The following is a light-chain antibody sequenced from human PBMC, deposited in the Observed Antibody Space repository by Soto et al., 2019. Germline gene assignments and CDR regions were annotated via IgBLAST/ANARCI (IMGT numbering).Light chain of an antibody. Sequence: DILMTQSPSSLSASLGDRVTITCRASQGIGNDLVWYQHKPGKVPKRLIYGASSLQSGVPARFSGSGSGTEFTLTISSLQPEDFATYYCQQHESYPPTFGQGTKVEIK. CDR1: QGIGND. V-gene: IGKV1-17*01. J-gene: IGKJ1*01. CDR3: QQHESYPPT. CDR2: GAS.